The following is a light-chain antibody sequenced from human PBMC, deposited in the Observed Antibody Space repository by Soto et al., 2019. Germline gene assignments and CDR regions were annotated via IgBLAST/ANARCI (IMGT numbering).Light chain of an antibody. Sequence: QSVLTQPPSVSGAPGQRVTISCTGSSSNIGAGYDVHWYLQLPGTAPKLLIFGNSNRHSGVPDRYSGSKSGTSASLAIAGLQAEDEADYYCQSYDSSLSGFVFGTGTKVTVL. CDR1: SSNIGAGYD. V-gene: IGLV1-40*01. CDR3: QSYDSSLSGFV. CDR2: GNS. J-gene: IGLJ1*01.